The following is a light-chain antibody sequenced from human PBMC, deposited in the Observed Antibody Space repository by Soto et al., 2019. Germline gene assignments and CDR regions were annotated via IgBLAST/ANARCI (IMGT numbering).Light chain of an antibody. V-gene: IGLV2-18*02. Sequence: QSVLTQPPSVSGSPGQSVAISCTGTSGDVGSYNRVSWYQQPPGTAPKVMIYEVSNRPSGVPDRFSGSKSGNTASLTISGLQAEDEADYYCSSYTSSSTYVFGTGTKVTVL. CDR2: EVS. CDR1: SGDVGSYNR. J-gene: IGLJ1*01. CDR3: SSYTSSSTYV.